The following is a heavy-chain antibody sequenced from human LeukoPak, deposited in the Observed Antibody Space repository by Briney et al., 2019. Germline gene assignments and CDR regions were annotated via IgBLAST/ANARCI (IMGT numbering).Heavy chain of an antibody. CDR2: LSGSGRST. D-gene: IGHD2-2*02. CDR3: AKAPRYRIYSTLDS. Sequence: PGGSLRLSCTASGFNFSSFAMSWVRQVPGKRLEWVSGLSGSGRSTYYADSVKGRVTVSRDNPNSTLFLHIHNVRGGDTAVYYCAKAPRYRIYSTLDSWGQGALVTVSS. V-gene: IGHV3-23*01. CDR1: GFNFSSFA. J-gene: IGHJ4*02.